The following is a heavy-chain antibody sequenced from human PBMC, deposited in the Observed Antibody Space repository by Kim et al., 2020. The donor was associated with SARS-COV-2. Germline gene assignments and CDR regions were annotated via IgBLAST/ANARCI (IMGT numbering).Heavy chain of an antibody. J-gene: IGHJ4*02. CDR3: AKVPYSSTTRATFDY. Sequence: DSVKGRFTISRDKSKNTLYLQMTSLRAEDTAVYYCAKVPYSSTTRATFDYWGQGTLVTVSS. V-gene: IGHV3-33*03. D-gene: IGHD6-19*01.